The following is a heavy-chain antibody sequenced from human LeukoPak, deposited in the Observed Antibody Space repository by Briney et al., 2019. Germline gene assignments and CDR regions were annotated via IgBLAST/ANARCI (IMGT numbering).Heavy chain of an antibody. CDR3: ASHLSYYDRLFDY. CDR1: GGSISSYY. D-gene: IGHD1-26*01. V-gene: IGHV4-34*01. J-gene: IGHJ4*02. CDR2: INHSGST. Sequence: SETLSLTCTVSGGSISSYYWSWIRQPPGKGLEWIGEINHSGSTNYNPSLKSRVTISVDTSKNQFSLKLSSVTAADTAVYYCASHLSYYDRLFDYWGQGTLVTVSS.